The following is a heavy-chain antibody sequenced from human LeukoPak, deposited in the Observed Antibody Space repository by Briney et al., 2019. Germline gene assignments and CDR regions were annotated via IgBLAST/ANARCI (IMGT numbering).Heavy chain of an antibody. CDR3: AIKYGDYGFDY. CDR2: INPSGGST. V-gene: IGHV1-46*01. Sequence: ASVKVSCKASGYIFSSYYMHCVRQAPGEGLEWMGIINPSGGSTSYAQKFQGRVTMTRDMSTSTAYMELRSLRSDDTAVYYCAIKYGDYGFDYWGQGTLVTVSS. D-gene: IGHD4-17*01. CDR1: GYIFSSYY. J-gene: IGHJ4*02.